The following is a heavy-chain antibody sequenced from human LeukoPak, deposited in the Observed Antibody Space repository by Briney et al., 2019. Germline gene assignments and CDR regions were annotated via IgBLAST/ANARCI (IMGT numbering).Heavy chain of an antibody. CDR1: GYTFTSYG. CDR3: ARDSTLVVPAAICDY. V-gene: IGHV1-18*01. Sequence: GASVKVSCKASGYTFTSYGISWVRQAPGQGLEWMGWISAYNGNTNYAQKLQGRVTMTTDTSTSTAYMELRSLRSDDTAVYYCARDSTLVVPAAICDYWGQGTLVTVSS. CDR2: ISAYNGNT. D-gene: IGHD2-2*01. J-gene: IGHJ4*02.